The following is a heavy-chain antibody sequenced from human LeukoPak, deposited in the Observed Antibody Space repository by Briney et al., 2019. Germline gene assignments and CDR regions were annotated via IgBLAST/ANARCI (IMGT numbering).Heavy chain of an antibody. CDR1: GFTFSSYS. CDR2: ISSSSSYI. J-gene: IGHJ3*02. CDR3: ARAPPRIAAAGSDAFDI. Sequence: GGSLRLSCAASGFTFSSYSMNWVRQAPGKGLEWVSSISSSSSYIYYADSVKGRFTISRDNAKNSLYLQMNSLRAEDTAVYYCARAPPRIAAAGSDAFDIWGQGTMVTVSS. V-gene: IGHV3-21*01. D-gene: IGHD6-13*01.